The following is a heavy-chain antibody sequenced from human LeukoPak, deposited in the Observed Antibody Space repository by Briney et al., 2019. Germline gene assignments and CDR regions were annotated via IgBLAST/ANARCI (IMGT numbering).Heavy chain of an antibody. CDR1: GFTFSSYG. CDR2: IYPGGST. Sequence: GGSLRLSCAASGFTFSSYGMSWVRQAPGKGLEWVSIIYPGGSTYYADSVKGRFTFSRDVSKNTLYFLQMNSLRAEDTALYYCARFRMTLDAFDIWGQGTMVTVSS. CDR3: ARFRMTLDAFDI. D-gene: IGHD2-15*01. V-gene: IGHV3-23*03. J-gene: IGHJ3*02.